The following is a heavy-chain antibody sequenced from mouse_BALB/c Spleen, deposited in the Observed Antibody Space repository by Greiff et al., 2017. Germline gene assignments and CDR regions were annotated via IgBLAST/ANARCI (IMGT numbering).Heavy chain of an antibody. V-gene: IGHV1S56*01. D-gene: IGHD2-1*01. CDR1: GYTFTSYY. Sequence: QVQLQQSGPELVKPGASVRISCKASGYTFTSYYIHWVKQRPGQGLEWIGWIYPGNVNTKYNEKFKGKATLTADKSSSTAYMQLSSLTSEDSAVYFCARSYYGNYVAYWGQGTLVTVSA. CDR2: IYPGNVNT. J-gene: IGHJ3*01. CDR3: ARSYYGNYVAY.